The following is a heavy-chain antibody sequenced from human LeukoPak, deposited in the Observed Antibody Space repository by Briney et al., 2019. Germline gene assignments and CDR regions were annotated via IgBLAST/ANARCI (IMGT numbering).Heavy chain of an antibody. CDR2: INPSDGGT. V-gene: IGHV1-46*03. J-gene: IGHJ4*02. CDR3: ARSCDSSGYLDY. CDR1: GYSFTSRY. D-gene: IGHD3-22*01. Sequence: ASVKVSCKASGYSFTSRYVHFVRQAPGQGLVWMGIINPSDGGTTYAQKFQGRVTMTRDTSTTTDYMELSSLRSEDTAVYYCARSCDSSGYLDYWGQGTLVTVSS.